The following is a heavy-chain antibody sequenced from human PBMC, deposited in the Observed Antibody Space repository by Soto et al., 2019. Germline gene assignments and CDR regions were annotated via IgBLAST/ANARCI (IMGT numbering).Heavy chain of an antibody. CDR1: GFTFGNYV. Sequence: SLRLSCNASGFTFGNYVMSWVRQAPGKGLEWVSAISGSGGSTYYADSVKGRFTISRDSSKNTLYLQMNSLRAEDAAVYYCAKKTGFNPILWGQGTLVTVSS. CDR3: AKKTGFNPIL. CDR2: ISGSGGST. V-gene: IGHV3-23*01. J-gene: IGHJ4*02.